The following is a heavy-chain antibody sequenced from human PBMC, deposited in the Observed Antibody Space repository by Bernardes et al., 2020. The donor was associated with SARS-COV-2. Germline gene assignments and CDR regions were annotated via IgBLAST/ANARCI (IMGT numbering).Heavy chain of an antibody. CDR1: GFTVSSNY. Sequence: GGSLRLSCAASGFTVSSNYMNWVRQAPGKGLEWVSVIYSAGSTYYADSVKGRFTISRDNSKNTLYLQMNSLRAEDTAVYYCAKDLNWYFDLWGRGTLVTVSS. CDR3: AKDLNWYFDL. J-gene: IGHJ2*01. CDR2: IYSAGST. V-gene: IGHV3-53*01.